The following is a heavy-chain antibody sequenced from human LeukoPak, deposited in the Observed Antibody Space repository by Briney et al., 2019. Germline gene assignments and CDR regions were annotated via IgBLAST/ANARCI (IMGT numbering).Heavy chain of an antibody. D-gene: IGHD6-6*01. CDR2: IIGSGGST. CDR1: GFTFSSYA. J-gene: IGHJ4*02. CDR3: ARDLPTGSDYFDY. Sequence: QPGGSLRLSCAASGFTFSSYAMSWVRQAPGKGLEWVSLIIGSGGSTYYADSVKGRFTISRDSSKNTLYLQMNSLRAEDTAVYYCARDLPTGSDYFDYWGQGTLVTVSS. V-gene: IGHV3-23*01.